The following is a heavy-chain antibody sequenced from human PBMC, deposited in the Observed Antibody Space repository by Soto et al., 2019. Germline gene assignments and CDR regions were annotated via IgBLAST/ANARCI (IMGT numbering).Heavy chain of an antibody. Sequence: ASVKVSCKASGYTFTSYATHWVRQAPGQRLEWMGWINAGNGNTKYSQKFQGRVTITRDTSASTAYMELSSLRSEDTAVYYCARVRSSSWYFDYWGQGTLVTVSS. V-gene: IGHV1-3*01. CDR2: INAGNGNT. CDR1: GYTFTSYA. D-gene: IGHD6-13*01. CDR3: ARVRSSSWYFDY. J-gene: IGHJ4*02.